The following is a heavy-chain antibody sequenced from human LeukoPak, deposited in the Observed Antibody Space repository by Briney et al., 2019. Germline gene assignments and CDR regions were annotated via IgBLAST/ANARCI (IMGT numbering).Heavy chain of an antibody. CDR2: IYTRGST. CDR3: ARATVGATPGYYYYMDV. Sequence: LSETLSLTCAVYGGSFSGYYWSWIRQPAGKGLEWIGRIYTRGSTNYNPSLKSRVTMSVDTSKNQFSLKLSSVTAADTAVYYCARATVGATPGYYYYMDVWSKGTTVTDPS. CDR1: GGSFSGYY. J-gene: IGHJ6*03. V-gene: IGHV4-59*10. D-gene: IGHD1-26*01.